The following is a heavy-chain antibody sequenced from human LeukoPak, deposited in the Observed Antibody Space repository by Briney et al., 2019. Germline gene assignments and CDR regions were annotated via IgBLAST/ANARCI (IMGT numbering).Heavy chain of an antibody. Sequence: PGGSLRLSCAASGFTFSSYGMHWVRQAPGKGLEWVAFIRYDGNNKYYADSVKSRFTISRDNSKNTVYLQMNSLRPEDTAVYHCAKGPFGDFWSNYHFDYWGQGTLVTVSS. CDR1: GFTFSSYG. CDR3: AKGPFGDFWSNYHFDY. V-gene: IGHV3-30*02. CDR2: IRYDGNNK. D-gene: IGHD3-3*01. J-gene: IGHJ4*01.